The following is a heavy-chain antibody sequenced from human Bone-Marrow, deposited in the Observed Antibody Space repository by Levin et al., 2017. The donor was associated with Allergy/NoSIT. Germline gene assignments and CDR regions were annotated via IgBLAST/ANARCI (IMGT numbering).Heavy chain of an antibody. Sequence: SQTLSLTCTVSGDSISSSSYYWGWIRQPPGKGLEWTGSIHYSGSAHYNPSLKGRVTISVDTSKNQFSLKLSSVTAADTAVYYCARGRAAAGIRDLHYWGQGILVTVSS. V-gene: IGHV4-39*07. CDR3: ARGRAAAGIRDLHY. J-gene: IGHJ4*02. D-gene: IGHD6-13*01. CDR2: IHYSGSA. CDR1: GDSISSSSYY.